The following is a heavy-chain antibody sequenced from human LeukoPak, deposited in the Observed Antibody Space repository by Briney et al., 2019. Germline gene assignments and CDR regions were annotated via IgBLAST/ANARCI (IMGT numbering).Heavy chain of an antibody. D-gene: IGHD1-26*01. CDR2: ISSIGSTI. CDR3: ARDLGATIFDFDY. J-gene: IGHJ4*02. V-gene: IGHV3-48*01. Sequence: PGGSLRLSCAASGFTFSNYGMSWVRQAPGKGLEWVSSISSIGSTIYYTDSVKGRFTISRDSAKNSLYLQMNSLRVEDTAVYYCARDLGATIFDFDYWGQGTLVTVSS. CDR1: GFTFSNYG.